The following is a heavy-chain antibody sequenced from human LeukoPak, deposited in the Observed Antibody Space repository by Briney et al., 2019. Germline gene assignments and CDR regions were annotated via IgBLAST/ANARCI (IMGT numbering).Heavy chain of an antibody. V-gene: IGHV4-59*01. CDR1: GGSIRRYY. CDR3: ARGFDIVVVPAALGRYYYGMDV. Sequence: SEALSLTCTDSGGSIRRYYWSWIRQPPGKGLEWMGYIYYSGRTNYNPSLKSRVTISVDTSKNRFSRKLSSVTAAETAGYYCARGFDIVVVPAALGRYYYGMDVWAQGTTVPVSS. CDR2: IYYSGRT. D-gene: IGHD2-2*01. J-gene: IGHJ6*02.